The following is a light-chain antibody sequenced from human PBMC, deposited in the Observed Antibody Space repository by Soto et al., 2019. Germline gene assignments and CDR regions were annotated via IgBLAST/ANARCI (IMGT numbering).Light chain of an antibody. Sequence: EVVLTQSPGTLSLSPRERATLSCRASQSVAANYLAWYQQKRGQAPRLLIYGASSRATCIPDRFSGSGSGADFTLTISIQEPENFPVYYCHQYGTAPLTFGPGTKVDIK. V-gene: IGKV3-20*01. J-gene: IGKJ3*01. CDR2: GAS. CDR3: HQYGTAPLT. CDR1: QSVAANY.